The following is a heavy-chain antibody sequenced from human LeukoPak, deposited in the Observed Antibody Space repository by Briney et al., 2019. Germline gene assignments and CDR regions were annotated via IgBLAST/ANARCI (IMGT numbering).Heavy chain of an antibody. J-gene: IGHJ4*02. CDR3: AKPAGYCSGGSCYFFDY. Sequence: SGGSLRLSCAASGFTFSTYVMTWVRQAPGKGLEWVSAISGSGGSTYYADSVKGQFTISRDNSKNTLYLQMNSLRAEDTAVYYCAKPAGYCSGGSCYFFDYWGQGTLVTVSS. D-gene: IGHD2-15*01. V-gene: IGHV3-23*01. CDR2: ISGSGGST. CDR1: GFTFSTYV.